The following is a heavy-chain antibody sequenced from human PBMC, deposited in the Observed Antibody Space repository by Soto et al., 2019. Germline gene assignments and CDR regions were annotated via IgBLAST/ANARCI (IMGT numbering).Heavy chain of an antibody. CDR1: GGTFSSYA. D-gene: IGHD3-22*01. Sequence: SVKVSCKASGGTFSSYAISWVRQAPGQGLEWMGGIIPIFGTANYAQKFQGRVTITADESTSTAYMELSSLRSEDTAVYYCASDDYYDSSGYQSYFDYWGQGTLVTVSS. V-gene: IGHV1-69*13. CDR2: IIPIFGTA. CDR3: ASDDYYDSSGYQSYFDY. J-gene: IGHJ4*02.